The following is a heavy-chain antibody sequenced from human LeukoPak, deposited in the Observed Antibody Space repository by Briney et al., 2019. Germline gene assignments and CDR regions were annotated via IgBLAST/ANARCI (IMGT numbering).Heavy chain of an antibody. J-gene: IGHJ3*02. D-gene: IGHD3-10*01. CDR1: GYTFTDYY. CDR2: ISPNTGGT. V-gene: IGHV1-2*02. Sequence: ASVKVSCKASGYTFTDYYMHWVRQAPGQGLEWMGWISPNTGGTTYAQNFQGRVSMTRDTSISTAFMEVSSLTCDDTAVYYCAREIEDYYGSGSYDAFDIWGQGTMVIVSS. CDR3: AREIEDYYGSGSYDAFDI.